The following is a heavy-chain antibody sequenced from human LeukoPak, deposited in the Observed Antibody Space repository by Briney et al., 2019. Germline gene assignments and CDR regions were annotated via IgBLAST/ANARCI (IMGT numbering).Heavy chain of an antibody. CDR3: ARGSYALDY. D-gene: IGHD2-2*01. CDR2: IYTSGST. J-gene: IGHJ4*02. CDR1: GGSISSGSYY. Sequence: SQTLSLTCTVSGGSISSGSYYWSWIRQPAGKGLEWIGRIYTSGSTNYNPSLKSRVTMSVDTSKNQFSLKLSSVTAADTAVYYCARGSYALDYWGQGTLVTVSS. V-gene: IGHV4-61*02.